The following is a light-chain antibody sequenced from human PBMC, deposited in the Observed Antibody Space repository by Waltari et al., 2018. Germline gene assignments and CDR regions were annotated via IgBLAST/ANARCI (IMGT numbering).Light chain of an antibody. CDR1: QSLLPSDGKTY. CDR2: EVS. V-gene: IGKV2D-29*01. Sequence: VMPLIPLPLSVTPGHPAPIHGTSSQSLLPSDGKTYLYWYLQKPGQPPQLLIYEVSNRFSGVPDRFSGSGSGTDFTLKISRVEAEDVGIYYCMQSIQLPLTFGGGTKVDIK. J-gene: IGKJ4*01. CDR3: MQSIQLPLT.